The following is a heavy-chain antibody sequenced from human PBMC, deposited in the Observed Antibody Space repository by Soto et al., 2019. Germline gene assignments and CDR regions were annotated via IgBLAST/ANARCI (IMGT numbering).Heavy chain of an antibody. V-gene: IGHV4-34*01. Sequence: SETLSLTCAVYGGSFSGYYWSWIRQPPGKGLEWIGEINHSGSTNYNPSLKSRVTISVDTSKNQFSLKLSSVTAADTAVYYCAGTRGQYYDFWSGYYRASYYYYGMDVWGQGTTVT. D-gene: IGHD3-3*01. CDR2: INHSGST. J-gene: IGHJ6*02. CDR1: GGSFSGYY. CDR3: AGTRGQYYDFWSGYYRASYYYYGMDV.